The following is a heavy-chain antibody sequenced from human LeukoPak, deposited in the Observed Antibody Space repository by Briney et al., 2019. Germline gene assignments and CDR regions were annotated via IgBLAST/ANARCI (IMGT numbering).Heavy chain of an antibody. V-gene: IGHV3-30*02. J-gene: IGHJ3*02. D-gene: IGHD2-2*02. CDR3: AKDPLVPAAIQKSAFDI. CDR1: GFTFSSYG. CDR2: IRYDGSNK. Sequence: GGSLRLSCAASGFTFSSYGMHWVRRAPGKGLEWVAFIRYDGSNKYYADSVKGRFTISRDNSKNTLYLQMNSLRAEDTAVYYCAKDPLVPAAIQKSAFDIWGQGTMVTVSS.